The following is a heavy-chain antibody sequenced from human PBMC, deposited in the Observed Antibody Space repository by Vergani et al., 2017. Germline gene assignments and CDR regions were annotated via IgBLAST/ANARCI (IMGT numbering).Heavy chain of an antibody. V-gene: IGHV1-69*01. CDR3: ARVNDFWSGYYSGVYYYYYMDV. CDR2: IIPIFGTA. D-gene: IGHD3-3*01. J-gene: IGHJ6*03. CDR1: GGTFSSYA. Sequence: QVQLVQSGAEGKKPGSSVKVSCKASGGTFSSYAISWVRQAPGQGLEWMGGIIPIFGTANYAQKFQGRVTITADESTGTAYMELSSLRSEDTAVYYCARVNDFWSGYYSGVYYYYYMDVWGKGTTVTVSS.